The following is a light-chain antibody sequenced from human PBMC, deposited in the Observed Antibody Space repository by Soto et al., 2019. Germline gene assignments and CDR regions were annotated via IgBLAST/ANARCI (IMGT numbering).Light chain of an antibody. CDR2: SNS. J-gene: IGLJ1*01. V-gene: IGLV1-44*01. CDR1: SSNIGSNI. Sequence: QSVLTQPPSASGTPGQRVTISCSGSSSNIGSNIVHWYQQLPGTAPKLLIYSNSQRPSGVPDRISGSKSGTSASLAIRGIRSEDEGDYYCSSWDGSLNAYVFGTGTKVTGL. CDR3: SSWDGSLNAYV.